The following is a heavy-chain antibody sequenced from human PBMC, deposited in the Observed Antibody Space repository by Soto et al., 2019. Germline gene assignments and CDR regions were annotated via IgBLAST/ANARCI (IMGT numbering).Heavy chain of an antibody. Sequence: GGSLRLSCAASGFTFSSYAMSWVRQAPGKGLEWVSAISGSGGSTYYADSVKGRSTISRDNSKNTLYLQMNSLRAEDTAVYYCAKAPGLSGYNWNDDNYFDYWGQGTLVNVS. CDR3: AKAPGLSGYNWNDDNYFDY. V-gene: IGHV3-23*01. J-gene: IGHJ4*02. CDR1: GFTFSSYA. CDR2: ISGSGGST. D-gene: IGHD1-20*01.